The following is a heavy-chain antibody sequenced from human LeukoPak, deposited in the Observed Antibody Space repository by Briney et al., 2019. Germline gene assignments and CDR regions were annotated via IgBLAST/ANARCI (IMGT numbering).Heavy chain of an antibody. Sequence: GGSLRLSCVASGFTFSSYSMNWVRQAPGKGLGWVSYISGSSGTIYYADSVKGRFTISRDNAKNSLYLQMNSLRAEDTAVYYCARRSEFGVLYYMDIWGKGTTVTVSS. CDR3: ARRSEFGVLYYMDI. J-gene: IGHJ6*03. CDR1: GFTFSSYS. D-gene: IGHD3-16*01. V-gene: IGHV3-48*01. CDR2: ISGSSGTI.